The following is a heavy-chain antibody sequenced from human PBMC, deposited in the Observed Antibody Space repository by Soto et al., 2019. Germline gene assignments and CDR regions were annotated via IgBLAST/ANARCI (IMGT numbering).Heavy chain of an antibody. D-gene: IGHD2-2*03. V-gene: IGHV3-23*01. Sequence: EVQLLESGGGLVQPGGSLRLSCAASGFTFSSYAMSWVRQAPGKGLEWVSAISGSGGSTYYADSVKGRFTISRDNSKNALYSQLNSRRAEDTSVYYCAKANGYCSSPSCSPFYYYGMDVWGQGTTVTVSS. CDR3: AKANGYCSSPSCSPFYYYGMDV. J-gene: IGHJ6*02. CDR1: GFTFSSYA. CDR2: ISGSGGST.